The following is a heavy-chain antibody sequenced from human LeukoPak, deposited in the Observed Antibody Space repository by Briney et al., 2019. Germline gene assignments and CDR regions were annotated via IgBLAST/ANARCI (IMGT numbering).Heavy chain of an antibody. CDR2: ISNDERNK. CDR3: ASLWFGEDYAFDI. V-gene: IGHV3-30*04. CDR1: GFTFTNFA. Sequence: GGSLRLSCAASGFTFTNFAMHWVRQAPGKGLEWVSVISNDERNKYYADSVKGRFTISRGNAKNSLYLQMNSLRAEDTAVYYCASLWFGEDYAFDIWGQGTMVTVSS. D-gene: IGHD3-10*01. J-gene: IGHJ3*02.